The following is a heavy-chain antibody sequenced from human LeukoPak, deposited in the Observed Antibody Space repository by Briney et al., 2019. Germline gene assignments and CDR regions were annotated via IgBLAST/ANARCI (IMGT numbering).Heavy chain of an antibody. V-gene: IGHV1-2*02. D-gene: IGHD5-24*01. Sequence: ASVKVSCKASGYTFTGYYMHWVRQAPGQGLEWMGWINPNSGGTNYAQKFQGRVTMTRDTPISTAYMELSRLRSDDTAVYYCARDLGDGYNYSSYWGQGTLVTVSS. J-gene: IGHJ4*02. CDR1: GYTFTGYY. CDR3: ARDLGDGYNYSSY. CDR2: INPNSGGT.